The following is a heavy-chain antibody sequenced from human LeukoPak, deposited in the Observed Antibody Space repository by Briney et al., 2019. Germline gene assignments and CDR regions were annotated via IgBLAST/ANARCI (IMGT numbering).Heavy chain of an antibody. V-gene: IGHV5-51*01. CDR1: GYSFTTYW. J-gene: IGHJ4*02. CDR2: IYPGDSHT. D-gene: IGHD7-27*01. CDR3: ATFEARNWGNIDY. Sequence: GESLKISCKASGYSFTTYWIGWVRQMPGKGLEWMGIIYPGDSHTIYSPSFQGQVTISADKSISTAYLQWSSLKASDTAMYYCATFEARNWGNIDYWGQGTLVTVSS.